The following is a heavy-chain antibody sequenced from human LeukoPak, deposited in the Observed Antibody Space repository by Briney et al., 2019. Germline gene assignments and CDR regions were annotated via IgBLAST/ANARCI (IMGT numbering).Heavy chain of an antibody. J-gene: IGHJ3*02. Sequence: SVKVSCKASGGTFSSYAISWVRQAPGQGLEWMGGIIPIFGTANYAQKFQGRVTITADESTSTAYMELSSLRSEDTAVYYCARAGYYGSGSLNAFDIWGQGTMVTVSS. CDR3: ARAGYYGSGSLNAFDI. CDR2: IIPIFGTA. V-gene: IGHV1-69*13. D-gene: IGHD3-10*01. CDR1: GGTFSSYA.